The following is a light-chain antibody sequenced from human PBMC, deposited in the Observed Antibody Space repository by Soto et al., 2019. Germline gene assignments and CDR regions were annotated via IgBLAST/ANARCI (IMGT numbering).Light chain of an antibody. CDR2: KAS. CDR3: QQYSSYSWT. CDR1: QSISSW. V-gene: IGKV1-5*03. J-gene: IGKJ1*01. Sequence: DIQMTQSPSTLSASVGDRVTITCRASQSISSWLVWYQQKPGKAPNLLIFKASTLQSGVPSRFSGSGSGTEFTLTISSLQPDDFATYYCQQYSSYSWTFGQGTKVDI.